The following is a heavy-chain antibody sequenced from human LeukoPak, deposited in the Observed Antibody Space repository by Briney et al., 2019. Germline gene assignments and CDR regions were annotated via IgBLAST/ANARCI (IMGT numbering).Heavy chain of an antibody. V-gene: IGHV4-59*01. J-gene: IGHJ6*04. CDR1: GGSISSYY. CDR3: ARSRQLYSSGWYYYYGMDV. CDR2: IYYSGST. D-gene: IGHD6-19*01. Sequence: SGTLSLACTVSGGSISSYYWSWIRQAPGKGLEWIGYIYYSGSTNYNPSLKSRVTISVDTSKNQFSLKLSSVTAADTAVYYCARSRQLYSSGWYYYYGMDVWGKGTTVTVSS.